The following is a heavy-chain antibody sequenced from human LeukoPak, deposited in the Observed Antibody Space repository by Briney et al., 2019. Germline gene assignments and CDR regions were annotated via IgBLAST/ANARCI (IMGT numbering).Heavy chain of an antibody. Sequence: PSETLSLTCTVSGGSITSDNYYWSWIRQPAGKGLEWIGRMYTSGSTNYNPSLKSRVTMSVDTSKNQFSLKLSSVTAADTAVYYCARDRATSHFDYWGQGTLVTVSS. CDR2: MYTSGST. CDR1: GGSITSDNYY. V-gene: IGHV4-61*02. J-gene: IGHJ4*02. CDR3: ARDRATSHFDY.